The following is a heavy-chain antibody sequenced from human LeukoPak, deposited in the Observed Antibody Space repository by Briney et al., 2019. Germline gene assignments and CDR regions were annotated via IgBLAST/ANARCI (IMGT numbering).Heavy chain of an antibody. J-gene: IGHJ6*03. V-gene: IGHV3-74*01. D-gene: IGHD4-23*01. Sequence: GGSLRLSCAASGFTFSNYEMNWVRQAPGKGLVWVSRINRDGSSTSYADSVKGRFTISRDNAKNSLYLQMNSLRAEDTAVYYCAKDGGKRAWSYYYYYMDVWGKGTTVTISS. CDR3: AKDGGKRAWSYYYYYMDV. CDR2: INRDGSST. CDR1: GFTFSNYE.